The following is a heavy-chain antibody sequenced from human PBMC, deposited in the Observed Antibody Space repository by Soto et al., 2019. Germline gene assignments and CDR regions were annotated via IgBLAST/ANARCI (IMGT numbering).Heavy chain of an antibody. D-gene: IGHD6-13*01. CDR2: ISSSAGTI. CDR3: ARAMYSSKTEFEY. J-gene: IGHJ4*02. Sequence: PGGSLRLSCAASGFNVKTTYMTWVRQAPGEGLEWVSYISSSAGTISYADSVKGRFTISRDNAKNSLYLQMNSLRAEDTAVYYCARAMYSSKTEFEYWGQGTLVTVSS. CDR1: GFNVKTTY. V-gene: IGHV3-11*01.